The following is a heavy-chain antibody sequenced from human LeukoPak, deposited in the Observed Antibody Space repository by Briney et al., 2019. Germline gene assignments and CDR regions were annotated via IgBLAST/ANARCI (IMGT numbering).Heavy chain of an antibody. D-gene: IGHD6-13*01. CDR3: ARGPAATDVYYFDY. CDR2: ISWNSGTI. Sequence: GGSLRLSCAASGFTFDDYAMHWVRQAPGKGLEWVSGISWNSGTIGYADSVKGRFTISRDNAKNSLYLQISSLRAEDTALYYCARGPAATDVYYFDYWGQGTLVTVSS. J-gene: IGHJ4*02. CDR1: GFTFDDYA. V-gene: IGHV3-9*01.